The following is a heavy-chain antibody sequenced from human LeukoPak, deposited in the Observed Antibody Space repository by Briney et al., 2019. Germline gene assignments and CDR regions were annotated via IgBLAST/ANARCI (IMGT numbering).Heavy chain of an antibody. CDR2: INPNSGGT. CDR3: ARGAPDYYYYGMDV. V-gene: IGHV1-2*02. CDR1: GYTFTSYG. J-gene: IGHJ6*02. Sequence: ASVKASCKASGYTFTSYGISWVRQAPGQGLEWMGWINPNSGGTNYAQKFQGRVTMTRDTSISTAYMELSRLRSDDTAVYYCARGAPDYYYYGMDVWGQGTTVTVSS.